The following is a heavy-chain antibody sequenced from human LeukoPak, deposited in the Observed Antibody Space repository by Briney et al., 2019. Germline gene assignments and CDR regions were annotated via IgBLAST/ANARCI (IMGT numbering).Heavy chain of an antibody. J-gene: IGHJ4*02. V-gene: IGHV3-49*04. CDR3: TRGPRGYYDSSGYYY. CDR2: IRSKAYGGTT. CDR1: GFTFGDYA. D-gene: IGHD3-22*01. Sequence: QAGGSLRLSCTASGFTFGDYAMSWVRQAPGKGLEWVGFIRSKAYGGTTEYAASVKGRFTISRDDSKSIAYLQMNSLKTEDTAVYYCTRGPRGYYDSSGYYYWGQGTLVTVSS.